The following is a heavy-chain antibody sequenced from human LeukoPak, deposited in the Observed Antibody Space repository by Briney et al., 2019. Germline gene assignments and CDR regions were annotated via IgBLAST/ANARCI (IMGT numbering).Heavy chain of an antibody. Sequence: GESLRLSCAASGFTFSSYSMNWVRQAPGKGLEWVSYISSASNTIYYADSVKGRFTISRDNAKNSLYLQMNSLRAEDTAMYYCARDGWFGDYNWFDPWGQGTLVTVSS. D-gene: IGHD3-10*01. CDR3: ARDGWFGDYNWFDP. V-gene: IGHV3-48*01. J-gene: IGHJ5*02. CDR1: GFTFSSYS. CDR2: ISSASNTI.